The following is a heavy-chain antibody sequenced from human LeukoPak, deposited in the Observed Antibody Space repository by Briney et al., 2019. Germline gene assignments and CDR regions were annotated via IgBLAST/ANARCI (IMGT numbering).Heavy chain of an antibody. CDR1: GGTFSSYA. CDR3: ARVSIAVAGTPSYYYYGMDV. Sequence: GASVKVSCKASGGTFSSYAISWVRQAPGQGLEWMGGIIPIFGTANYAQKFQGRVTITADESTSTAYMELSSLRSEDTAVYYCARVSIAVAGTPSYYYYGMDVWGQGTTVTVSS. D-gene: IGHD6-19*01. V-gene: IGHV1-69*13. CDR2: IIPIFGTA. J-gene: IGHJ6*02.